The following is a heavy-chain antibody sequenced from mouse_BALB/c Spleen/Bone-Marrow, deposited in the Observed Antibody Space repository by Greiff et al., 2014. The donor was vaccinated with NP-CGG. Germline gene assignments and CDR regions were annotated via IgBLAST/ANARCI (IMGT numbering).Heavy chain of an antibody. V-gene: IGHV1-4*02. Sequence: QVQLQQSAAELARPGASVKMSCKASGYTFTSYTMHWVKQRPGQGLEWIGYINPSSGYIEHNQKFKDKTTLTADKSSSTAYMQLSSLTSEDSAIYYCARRYGNYDTMDYWGQGTSVTVSS. CDR1: GYTFTSYT. CDR3: ARRYGNYDTMDY. CDR2: INPSSGYI. J-gene: IGHJ4*01. D-gene: IGHD2-1*01.